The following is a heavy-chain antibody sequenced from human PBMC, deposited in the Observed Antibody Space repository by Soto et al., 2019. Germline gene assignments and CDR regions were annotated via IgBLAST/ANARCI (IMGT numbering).Heavy chain of an antibody. Sequence: GGSLRLSCAASGFTFSSYGMHWVRQAPGKGLEWVAVIWYDGSNKYYADSVKGRFTISRDNSKNTLYLQMNSLRAEDTAVYYCARALPSHYYDSSGYTHYYGMDVWGQGTTVTVSS. J-gene: IGHJ6*02. D-gene: IGHD3-22*01. CDR1: GFTFSSYG. V-gene: IGHV3-33*01. CDR3: ARALPSHYYDSSGYTHYYGMDV. CDR2: IWYDGSNK.